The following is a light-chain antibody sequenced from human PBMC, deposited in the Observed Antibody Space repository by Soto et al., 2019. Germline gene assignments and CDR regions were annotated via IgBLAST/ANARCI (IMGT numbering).Light chain of an antibody. V-gene: IGKV3-20*01. CDR1: QSVSSSY. Sequence: EIVLTQSPGTLSLSPGERATLSCRASQSVSSSYLAWYQQKPGQAPRLLIYGESSRATGIPDRFSGNGSGTDLTLTISRLEPEDFAVYYCQQYGSSSLTXGGGTKVDIK. CDR3: QQYGSSSLT. CDR2: GES. J-gene: IGKJ4*01.